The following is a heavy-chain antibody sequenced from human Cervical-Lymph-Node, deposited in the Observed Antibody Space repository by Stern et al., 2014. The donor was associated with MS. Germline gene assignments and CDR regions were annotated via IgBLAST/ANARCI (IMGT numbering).Heavy chain of an antibody. CDR3: AKAGAIAVAGTGFDY. Sequence: VQLLESGGDVVQPGRSLRLSCAASGFTFSSYGMHWVRQAPGQGLEWVAVISYDGSNKYYADAVKGRFTISRDNSKNTLYLQMNSLRAEDAAVYYCAKAGAIAVAGTGFDYWGQGTLVTVSS. J-gene: IGHJ4*02. CDR1: GFTFSSYG. V-gene: IGHV3-30*18. CDR2: ISYDGSNK. D-gene: IGHD6-19*01.